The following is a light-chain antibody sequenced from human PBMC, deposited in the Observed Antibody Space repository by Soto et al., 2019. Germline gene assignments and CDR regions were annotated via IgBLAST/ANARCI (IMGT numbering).Light chain of an antibody. Sequence: SYELTQPPSVSVAPGQTARIPCGGNNIESKSVHWYQEKPGQAPVLVVFDDSDRPTGIPDRFSGSNSGNTATLTISRVEAGDEADYYCQVWDTSSDHPGVFGGGTQLTVL. CDR1: NIESKS. V-gene: IGLV3-21*02. CDR3: QVWDTSSDHPGV. CDR2: DDS. J-gene: IGLJ3*02.